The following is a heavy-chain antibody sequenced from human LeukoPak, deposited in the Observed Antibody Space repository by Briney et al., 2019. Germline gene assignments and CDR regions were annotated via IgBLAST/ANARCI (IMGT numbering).Heavy chain of an antibody. Sequence: ASVKVSCKASGYTFTSYGISWVRQAPGQGLEWMGWISAYNGNTNYAQKLQGRVTMTTDTSTSTAYMELRSLRSDDTAVYYCARLVATRKNSWFDPWGQGTLVTVSS. V-gene: IGHV1-18*01. D-gene: IGHD5-12*01. CDR2: ISAYNGNT. CDR1: GYTFTSYG. CDR3: ARLVATRKNSWFDP. J-gene: IGHJ5*02.